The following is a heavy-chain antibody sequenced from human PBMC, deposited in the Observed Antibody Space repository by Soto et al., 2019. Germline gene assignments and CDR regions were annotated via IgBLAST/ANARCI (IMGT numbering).Heavy chain of an antibody. CDR2: IKNKANSYTT. CDR3: TRISLVGDTGGRYFDY. Sequence: VQLVESGGGLVQPRGSLRLSCAASGFIFSDHYMDWVRQAPGKGLEWVGRIKNKANSYTTEYAASVKGRFTISRDDSKNSLYLQMNSLKTEDTAVYYCTRISLVGDTGGRYFDYWGQGTLLTVSS. V-gene: IGHV3-72*01. CDR1: GFIFSDHY. J-gene: IGHJ4*02. D-gene: IGHD1-26*01.